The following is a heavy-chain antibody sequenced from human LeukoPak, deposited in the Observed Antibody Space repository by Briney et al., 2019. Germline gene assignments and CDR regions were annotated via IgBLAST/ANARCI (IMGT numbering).Heavy chain of an antibody. J-gene: IGHJ4*02. V-gene: IGHV1-24*01. D-gene: IGHD4-17*01. Sequence: ASVKVSCKISGYTITEVSMHWVRQAPGKGLEWMGGFDPADGEPIYAQKFQGRVTMSEDTSTDTAYMDRSSLRSEDTAVYYCATEVVGYGDVHYFDSWGQGTLVTVSS. CDR2: FDPADGEP. CDR3: ATEVVGYGDVHYFDS. CDR1: GYTITEVS.